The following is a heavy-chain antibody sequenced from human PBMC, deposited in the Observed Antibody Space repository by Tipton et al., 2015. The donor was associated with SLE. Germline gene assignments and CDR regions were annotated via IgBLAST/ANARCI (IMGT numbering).Heavy chain of an antibody. CDR2: LSGTGGST. Sequence: SLRLSCAASGFTFSSYSMNWVRQAPGRGLEWVSTLSGTGGSTYYADSVKGRFTISRDNSKNTLYLQLNSLRAEDTALYYCAKSRQLLSDLHYWGQGTLITVSS. J-gene: IGHJ4*02. CDR1: GFTFSSYS. V-gene: IGHV3-23*01. D-gene: IGHD2-2*01. CDR3: AKSRQLLSDLHY.